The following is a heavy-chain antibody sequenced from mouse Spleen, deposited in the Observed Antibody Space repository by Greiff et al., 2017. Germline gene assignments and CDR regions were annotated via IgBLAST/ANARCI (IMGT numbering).Heavy chain of an antibody. J-gene: IGHJ4*01. Sequence: QVQLKESGPGLVQPSQSLSITCTASGFSLTSYGVHWVRQSPGKGLEWLGVIWSGGSTDYNAAIISRLSISKDNSKIQVFFKMNSLQTDDTAIYYCARNGPPYAIDYWGQGTSVTVSS. CDR1: GFSLTSYG. CDR3: ARNGPPYAIDY. V-gene: IGHV2-2*01. CDR2: IWSGGST.